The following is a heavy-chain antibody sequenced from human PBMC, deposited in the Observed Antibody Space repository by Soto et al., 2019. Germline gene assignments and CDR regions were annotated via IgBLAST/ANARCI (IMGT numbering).Heavy chain of an antibody. Sequence: GESLKISCKGSGYIFTKYWISWVRQKPGEGLEWMARIDPSDSCISYSPSFQGHVTISTDNSITTAYLQWSSLKASDTATYYCARLRYSYGSVYAMDVWGQGTTVTVSS. CDR2: IDPSDSCI. V-gene: IGHV5-10-1*01. CDR3: ARLRYSYGSVYAMDV. J-gene: IGHJ6*02. D-gene: IGHD5-18*01. CDR1: GYIFTKYW.